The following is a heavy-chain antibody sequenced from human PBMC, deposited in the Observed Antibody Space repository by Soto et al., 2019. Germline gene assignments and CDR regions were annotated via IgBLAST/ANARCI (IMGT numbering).Heavy chain of an antibody. CDR3: AKEMYPRTVLDSSSPWGDY. J-gene: IGHJ4*02. Sequence: SLRLSCEVSGFTFSDYGMHWVRQAPGKGLEWVAVMSYDGSHKYYADSVKGRFTISRDLSGNTLFLQMNSLRLEDTAVYFCAKEMYPRTVLDSSSPWGDYWGQGTLVTVSS. CDR2: MSYDGSHK. D-gene: IGHD6-6*01. CDR1: GFTFSDYG. V-gene: IGHV3-30*18.